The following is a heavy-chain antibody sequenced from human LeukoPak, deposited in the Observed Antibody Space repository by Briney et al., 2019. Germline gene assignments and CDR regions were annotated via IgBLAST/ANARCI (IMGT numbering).Heavy chain of an antibody. Sequence: GESLQISCKGSGYSFTSYWIGWVRQMPGKGLEWMGIIYPGDSDTRYSASFQGQVTISADKSISTAYLQWSSLKASDTAMYYCARRAAGWHDAFDIWGQGTMVTVSS. CDR3: ARRAAGWHDAFDI. CDR2: IYPGDSDT. D-gene: IGHD2-15*01. J-gene: IGHJ3*02. V-gene: IGHV5-51*01. CDR1: GYSFTSYW.